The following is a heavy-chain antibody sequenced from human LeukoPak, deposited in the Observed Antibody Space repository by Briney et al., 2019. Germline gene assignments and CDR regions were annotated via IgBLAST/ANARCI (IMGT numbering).Heavy chain of an antibody. D-gene: IGHD2-2*01. Sequence: PSETLSLTCTVSGGSISSGSYYWSWIRQPAGKGLEWIGRIYTSGSTNYNPSLKSRVTISVDTSKNQFSLKLSSVTAADTAVYYCARVQCSSTSCYEGWFDPWGQGTLVTVSS. V-gene: IGHV4-61*02. J-gene: IGHJ5*02. CDR2: IYTSGST. CDR1: GGSISSGSYY. CDR3: ARVQCSSTSCYEGWFDP.